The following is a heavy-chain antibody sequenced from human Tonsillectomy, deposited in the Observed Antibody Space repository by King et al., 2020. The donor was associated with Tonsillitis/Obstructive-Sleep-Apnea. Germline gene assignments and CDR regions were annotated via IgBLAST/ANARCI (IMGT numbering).Heavy chain of an antibody. CDR3: AREGVDGGYCSGGSCYVNWFDP. Sequence: QLVQSGGGVVQPGRSLRHSCAASGFTFSSYGMHWVRQAPGKGLEWVAVIWYDGSNKYYADSVKGRFTISRDNSKNTLYLQMNSLRAEDTAVYYCAREGVDGGYCSGGSCYVNWFDPWGQGTLVTVSS. J-gene: IGHJ5*02. V-gene: IGHV3-33*01. CDR1: GFTFSSYG. CDR2: IWYDGSNK. D-gene: IGHD2-15*01.